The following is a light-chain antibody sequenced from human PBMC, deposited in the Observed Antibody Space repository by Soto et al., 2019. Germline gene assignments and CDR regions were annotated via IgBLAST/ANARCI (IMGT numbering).Light chain of an antibody. V-gene: IGLV1-40*01. J-gene: IGLJ1*01. CDR3: QSYDSTLSARYV. CDR2: GNI. CDR1: SSNIGAGYD. Sequence: QSVLTQPPSVSGAHGQRVTISCTGSSSNIGAGYDVHWYQQRPGTAPKLLLFGNINRPSGVPDRFSGSKSGTSASLAITGLQAEDEGDYYCQSYDSTLSARYVFGTGTEVTVL.